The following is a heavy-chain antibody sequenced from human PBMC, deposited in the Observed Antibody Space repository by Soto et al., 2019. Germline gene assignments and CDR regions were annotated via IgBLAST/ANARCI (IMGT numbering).Heavy chain of an antibody. CDR3: ARPNYYDSTDAFDI. CDR1: GYSFTTYR. D-gene: IGHD3-22*01. Sequence: GESLKISWEASGYSFTTYRISWVRQIPGKGLEWRGAIDPRESYTKYSPSFQGHVTTSVDKSISTAYLQWNSLKASDTAMYYCARPNYYDSTDAFDIWGQGTMVTVAS. CDR2: IDPRESYT. J-gene: IGHJ3*02. V-gene: IGHV5-10-1*01.